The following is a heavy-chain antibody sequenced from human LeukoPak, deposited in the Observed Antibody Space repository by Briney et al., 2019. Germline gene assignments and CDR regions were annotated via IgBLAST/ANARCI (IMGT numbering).Heavy chain of an antibody. CDR1: VYTFTSYG. V-gene: IGHV1-18*01. D-gene: IGHD5-24*01. CDR3: ARGLQETLAWLKALSAFDI. Sequence: ASVKVSCKACVYTFTSYGISWVRQAPGQGLEWMGRISAYNGNTNYAQKLQGRVTMSTDTSTSTGYMELRSLRSDDTAVYYCARGLQETLAWLKALSAFDIWGQGTMVTVSS. J-gene: IGHJ3*02. CDR2: ISAYNGNT.